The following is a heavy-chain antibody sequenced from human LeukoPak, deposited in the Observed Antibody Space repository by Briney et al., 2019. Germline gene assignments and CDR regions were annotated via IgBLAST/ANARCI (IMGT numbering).Heavy chain of an antibody. V-gene: IGHV3-23*01. CDR3: AKVMPPGRIRFYSYYMDV. CDR1: GFTFSSYA. D-gene: IGHD2-15*01. J-gene: IGHJ6*03. CDR2: ISGSGGST. Sequence: GGSLRLSCAASGFTFSSYAMSWVRQAPGKGLEWVSAISGSGGSTYYADSVKGRFTISRDNSKNTLSLQMNGLRVEDTAVYYCAKVMPPGRIRFYSYYMDVWGKGTTVTVS.